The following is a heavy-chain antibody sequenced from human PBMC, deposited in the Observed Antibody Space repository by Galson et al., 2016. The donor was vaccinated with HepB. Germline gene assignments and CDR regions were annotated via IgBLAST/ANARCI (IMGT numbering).Heavy chain of an antibody. J-gene: IGHJ4*02. D-gene: IGHD3-9*01. Sequence: GFSFSSYAMHWVRQAPGKGLEWVAVISYDGSIKYYGDSVKGRFSISRDNSKNTLFLQMTSLEGEDTAVYYCAKEEKQLQYLDWGLWALDYWGQGDLVTVSS. V-gene: IGHV3-30*18. CDR3: AKEEKQLQYLDWGLWALDY. CDR2: ISYDGSIK. CDR1: GFSFSSYA.